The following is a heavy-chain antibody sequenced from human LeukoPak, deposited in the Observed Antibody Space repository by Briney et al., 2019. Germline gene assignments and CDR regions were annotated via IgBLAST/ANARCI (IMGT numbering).Heavy chain of an antibody. CDR2: IYSGGST. D-gene: IGHD6-13*01. Sequence: GGSLRLSCAASGFTVSSNYMSWVRQAPGKGLEWVSVIYSGGSTYYADSVKGRFTISRDDSKNTLYLQMNGLRAEDTAVYYCARDAGASIAAAGTGRDYWGQGTLVTVSS. J-gene: IGHJ4*02. CDR3: ARDAGASIAAAGTGRDY. V-gene: IGHV3-66*01. CDR1: GFTVSSNY.